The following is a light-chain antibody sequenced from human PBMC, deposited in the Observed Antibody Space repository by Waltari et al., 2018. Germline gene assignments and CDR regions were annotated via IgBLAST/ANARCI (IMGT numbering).Light chain of an antibody. CDR2: DAS. CDR1: QSVGRT. V-gene: IGKV3-20*01. CDR3: QKYGTRPAT. J-gene: IGKJ1*01. Sequence: EIVLTQSPASLSLSPGDRATLSCRASQSVGRTLAWYQQRPGPAPWLRIYDASSRATGIPDRFSRSGSGTALSLILSRLEPEDFAVYYCQKYGTRPATFGQGTKVEVK.